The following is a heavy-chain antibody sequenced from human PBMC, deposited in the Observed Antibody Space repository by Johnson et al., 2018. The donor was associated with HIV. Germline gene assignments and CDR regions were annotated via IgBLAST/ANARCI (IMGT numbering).Heavy chain of an antibody. J-gene: IGHJ3*02. Sequence: VQLVESGGGLIQPGGSLRLSCAASGFTVSSNYMSWVRQAPGKGLEWVSVIYSGGSTYYADSVKGRFTISRDNSKNTLYLQMNSLRAEDTALYYCAREGIYCTGGRCYVAAFDIWGQGTKVTVSS. CDR3: AREGIYCTGGRCYVAAFDI. D-gene: IGHD2-15*01. V-gene: IGHV3-53*01. CDR2: IYSGGST. CDR1: GFTVSSNY.